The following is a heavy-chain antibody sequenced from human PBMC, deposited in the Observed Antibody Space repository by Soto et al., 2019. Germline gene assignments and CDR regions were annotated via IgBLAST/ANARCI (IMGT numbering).Heavy chain of an antibody. J-gene: IGHJ6*02. Sequence: QVQLVESGGGVVQPGRSLRLSCATSGFTFTRSGMHWVRQAPGKGLDWVAVISSDGGNKYYGDSVRGRFTISRDNSNNTLFLEMKSLRVDDTAVYYCAKVQFVRGILSNIMDVWGQGTTVTVSS. V-gene: IGHV3-30*18. CDR3: AKVQFVRGILSNIMDV. D-gene: IGHD1-20*01. CDR2: ISSDGGNK. CDR1: GFTFTRSG.